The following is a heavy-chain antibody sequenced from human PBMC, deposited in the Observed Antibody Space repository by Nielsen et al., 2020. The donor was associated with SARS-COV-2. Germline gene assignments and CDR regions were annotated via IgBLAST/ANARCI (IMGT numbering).Heavy chain of an antibody. CDR1: GGSISSSSYY. D-gene: IGHD2-2*02. Sequence: WETLSLTCTVSGGSISSSSYYWGWIRQPPGKGLEWIGSIYYSGSTYYNPSLKSRVTISVDTSKNQFSLKLSSVTAADTAVYYCARAVYCSSTSCYRYYYYYMDVWGKGTTVTVSS. CDR3: ARAVYCSSTSCYRYYYYYMDV. V-gene: IGHV4-39*07. J-gene: IGHJ6*03. CDR2: IYYSGST.